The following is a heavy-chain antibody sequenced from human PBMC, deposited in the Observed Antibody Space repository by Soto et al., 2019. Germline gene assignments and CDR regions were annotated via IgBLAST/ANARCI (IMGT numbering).Heavy chain of an antibody. V-gene: IGHV4-31*03. CDR2: IYHSGRT. D-gene: IGHD1-20*01. CDR3: ARWVEVSLDYFDS. J-gene: IGHJ4*02. CDR1: GGSMSNGYYY. Sequence: SETLSLTCTVSGGSMSNGYYYWSWVRQNPGKGLEWIGHIYHSGRTYYNPALKSRVGILVDTSKNQFSLNLNSVTAADTAVYYCARWVEVSLDYFDSWGQGTPVTVSS.